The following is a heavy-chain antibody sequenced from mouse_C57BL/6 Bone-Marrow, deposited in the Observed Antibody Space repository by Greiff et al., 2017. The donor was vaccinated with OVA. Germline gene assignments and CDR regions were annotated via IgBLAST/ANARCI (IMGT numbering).Heavy chain of an antibody. J-gene: IGHJ1*03. Sequence: EVKLMESGGGLVKPGGSLKLSCAASGFTFSSYAMSWVRQTPEKRLEWVATISDGGSYTYYPDNVKGRFTISRDNAKNNLYLQMSHLKSEDTAMYYWARDRTTVVASLYWYFEVWGTGTTGTVAS. CDR1: GFTFSSYA. CDR3: ARDRTTVVASLYWYFEV. CDR2: ISDGGSYT. V-gene: IGHV5-4*01. D-gene: IGHD1-1*01.